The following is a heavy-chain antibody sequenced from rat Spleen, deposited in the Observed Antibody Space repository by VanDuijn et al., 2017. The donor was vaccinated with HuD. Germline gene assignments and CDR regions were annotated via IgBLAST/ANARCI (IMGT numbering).Heavy chain of an antibody. CDR1: GFSLTNYH. Sequence: QVQLKESGPGLVQPSQTLSLTCTVSGFSLTNYHVHWVRQPPGKGLEWMGLMWNDGDTSYNSALKSRLSISRDTSRSQVFLKMSSLQTEDTATYYCARDGEYYGPRPYYWYFDFWGPGTMVTVSS. V-gene: IGHV2-32*01. CDR2: MWNDGDT. CDR3: ARDGEYYGPRPYYWYFDF. J-gene: IGHJ1*01. D-gene: IGHD1-6*01.